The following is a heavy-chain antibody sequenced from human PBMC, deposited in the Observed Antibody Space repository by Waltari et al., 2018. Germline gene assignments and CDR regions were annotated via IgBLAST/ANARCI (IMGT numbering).Heavy chain of an antibody. Sequence: EVQLVQSGAEVKQPGATVKISCKVSGYTFTDYYMHWVQHAPGKGLEWMGLVDPEDGETIYAEKFQGRVTITADTSTDTAYMELSSLRPEDTAVYYCATARRVVVAATDAFDIWGQGTMVTVSS. D-gene: IGHD2-15*01. CDR2: VDPEDGET. J-gene: IGHJ3*02. CDR1: GYTFTDYY. CDR3: ATARRVVVAATDAFDI. V-gene: IGHV1-69-2*01.